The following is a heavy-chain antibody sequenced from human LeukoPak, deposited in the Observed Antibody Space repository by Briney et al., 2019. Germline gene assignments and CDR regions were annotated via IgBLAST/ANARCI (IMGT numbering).Heavy chain of an antibody. CDR1: GFTVSSNY. CDR3: ARAPRAARGGYYYYYMDV. J-gene: IGHJ6*03. CDR2: IYSGGST. Sequence: GGSLRLSCAASGFTVSSNYMSWVRQAPGKGLEWVSVIYSGGSTYYADSVKGRFTISRDNSKNTLYLQMNSLRAEDTAVYYCARAPRAARGGYYYYYMDVWGKGTTVTVSS. V-gene: IGHV3-53*01. D-gene: IGHD6-25*01.